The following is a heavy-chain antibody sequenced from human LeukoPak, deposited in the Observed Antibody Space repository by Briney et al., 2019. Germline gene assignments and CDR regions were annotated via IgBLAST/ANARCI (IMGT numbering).Heavy chain of an antibody. J-gene: IGHJ4*02. D-gene: IGHD2-15*01. CDR1: GGTFSSYA. V-gene: IGHV1-69*13. CDR2: IIPIFGTA. CDR3: AREAVSTSERDY. Sequence: ASVKVSCKASGGTFSSYAISWVRQAPGQGLEWMGGIIPIFGTANYAQKFQGRVTITADESTSTAYMELSSLRSEDTAVYYCAREAVSTSERDYWGQGTLVTVSS.